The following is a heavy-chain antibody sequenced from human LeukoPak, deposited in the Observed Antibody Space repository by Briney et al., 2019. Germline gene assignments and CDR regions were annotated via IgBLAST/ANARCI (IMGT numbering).Heavy chain of an antibody. D-gene: IGHD3-22*01. J-gene: IGHJ4*02. V-gene: IGHV1-46*01. Sequence: ASVKVSCKASGGTFSSYAISWVRQAPGQGLEWMGIINPSGGSTSYAQKFQGRVTMTRDTSTSTVYMELSSLRSEDTAVYYCARSDDSSGYYFYWGRGTLVTVSS. CDR2: INPSGGST. CDR1: GGTFSSYA. CDR3: ARSDDSSGYYFY.